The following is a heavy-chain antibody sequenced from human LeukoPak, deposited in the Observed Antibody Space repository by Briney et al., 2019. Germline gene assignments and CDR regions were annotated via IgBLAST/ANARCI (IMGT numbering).Heavy chain of an antibody. D-gene: IGHD3/OR15-3a*01. J-gene: IGHJ4*02. V-gene: IGHV3-53*01. CDR3: ARADGTGGPYDY. Sequence: PGGSLRLSCAVSGFTVSSNHMSWVRQAPGKELEWVSVIYSGGRTHYADSVKGRFTISRDNSKNTLFLQMNSLRAEDTAVYYCARADGTGGPYDYWGQGTLVTVSS. CDR2: IYSGGRT. CDR1: GFTVSSNH.